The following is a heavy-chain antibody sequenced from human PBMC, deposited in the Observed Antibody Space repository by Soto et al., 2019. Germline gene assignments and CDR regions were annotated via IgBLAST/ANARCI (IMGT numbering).Heavy chain of an antibody. Sequence: QVPLQESGPGLVKPSETLSLSCTVSGGSISNYYWSWFRQTPGKGLEWIGYVHDSWGSNYNPSLKGRVAISLDTSKSQFSLKLTAVTATDTAVYYCARQGCGALHGLVDVWGQGTTVTVSS. CDR2: VHDSWGS. CDR1: GGSISNYY. CDR3: ARQGCGALHGLVDV. D-gene: IGHD1-26*01. V-gene: IGHV4-59*08. J-gene: IGHJ6*02.